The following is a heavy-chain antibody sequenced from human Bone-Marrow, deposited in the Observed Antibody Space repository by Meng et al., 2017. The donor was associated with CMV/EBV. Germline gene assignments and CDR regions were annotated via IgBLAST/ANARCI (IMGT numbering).Heavy chain of an antibody. CDR1: ELTVSSNY. V-gene: IGHV3-66*01. CDR3: ARGLPSGWAQ. D-gene: IGHD6-19*01. CDR2: IYVGGST. J-gene: IGHJ4*02. Sequence: GESLKISCEASELTVSSNYMSWVRQAPGKGLEWVSAIYVGGSTYYADSVKGRFTISRDNAKNSLYLQMNSLRAEDTAVYYCARGLPSGWAQWGQGTLVTVSS.